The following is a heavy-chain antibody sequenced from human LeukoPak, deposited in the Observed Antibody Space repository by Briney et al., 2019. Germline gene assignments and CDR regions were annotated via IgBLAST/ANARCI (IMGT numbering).Heavy chain of an antibody. V-gene: IGHV1-2*02. CDR2: INPNNGGT. Sequence: ASVKVSCMASRYTFTGYYIHWVRQAPGQGLEWMGWINPNNGGTNYAQKFQGRVSMTRDTSIGTAYMELSSLTSDDTAVYYCAKNWGVYGSGQIHWFDPWGQGTLVTVSS. CDR1: RYTFTGYY. J-gene: IGHJ5*02. CDR3: AKNWGVYGSGQIHWFDP. D-gene: IGHD3-10*01.